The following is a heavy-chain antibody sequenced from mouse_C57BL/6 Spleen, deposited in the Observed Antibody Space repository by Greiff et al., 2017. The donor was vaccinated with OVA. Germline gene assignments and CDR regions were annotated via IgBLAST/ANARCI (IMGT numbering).Heavy chain of an antibody. CDR1: GFTFSSYA. D-gene: IGHD2-4*01. CDR3: ARGGYYDHYYAMDY. Sequence: EVQLQESGGGLVKPGGSLKLSCAASGFTFSSYAMSWVRQTPEKRLEWVATISDGGSYTYYPDNVKGRFTISRDNAKNNLYLQMSHLKSEDTAMYYCARGGYYDHYYAMDYWGQGTSVTVSS. CDR2: ISDGGSYT. V-gene: IGHV5-4*01. J-gene: IGHJ4*01.